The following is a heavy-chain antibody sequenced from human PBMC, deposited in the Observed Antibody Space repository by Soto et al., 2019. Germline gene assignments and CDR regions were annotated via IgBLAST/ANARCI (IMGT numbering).Heavy chain of an antibody. CDR3: ARRRDLTMVRRVAKLDY. Sequence: PGGSLRLSCAASGFSFSSYSMNWVRQAPGKGLEWVSYISSSGTTIYYADSVKGRFTISRDNAKNSLYLQMNSLRAEDTAVYFCARRRDLTMVRRVAKLDYWGQGSLVTVSS. J-gene: IGHJ4*02. CDR2: ISSSGTTI. V-gene: IGHV3-48*01. D-gene: IGHD3-10*01. CDR1: GFSFSSYS.